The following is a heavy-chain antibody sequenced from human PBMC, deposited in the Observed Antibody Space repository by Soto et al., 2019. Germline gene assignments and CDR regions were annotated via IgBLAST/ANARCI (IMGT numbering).Heavy chain of an antibody. CDR2: ISSSSSYI. CDR1: GFTFSSYS. V-gene: IGHV3-21*01. Sequence: GGSLRLSCAASGFTFSSYSMNWVRQAPGKGLEWVSSISSSSSYIYYADSVKGRFTISRDNAKNSLYLQMNSLRAEDTAVYYCAGNIYSSSPWYYGMDVWGQGTTVTVSS. D-gene: IGHD6-13*01. CDR3: AGNIYSSSPWYYGMDV. J-gene: IGHJ6*02.